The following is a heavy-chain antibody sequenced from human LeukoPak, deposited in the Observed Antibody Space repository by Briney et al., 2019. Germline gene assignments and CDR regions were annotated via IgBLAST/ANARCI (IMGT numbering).Heavy chain of an antibody. D-gene: IGHD4-17*01. J-gene: IGHJ4*02. V-gene: IGHV1-2*02. Sequence: GSVKVSCKASGYTFTDYYMHWVRQAPGQGVEWMGWIDPKGGGTNYAQNFQGRVTMTRDTSIRTAYMELSRLRSDDTAVYYCATLYGDYVSSDYWGQGTLVSVSS. CDR1: GYTFTDYY. CDR2: IDPKGGGT. CDR3: ATLYGDYVSSDY.